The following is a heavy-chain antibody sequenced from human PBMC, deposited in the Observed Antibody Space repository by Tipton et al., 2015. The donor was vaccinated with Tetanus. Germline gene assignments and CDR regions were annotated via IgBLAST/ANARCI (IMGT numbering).Heavy chain of an antibody. J-gene: IGHJ4*02. CDR3: ASDPALMGNLDY. V-gene: IGHV4-31*03. Sequence: TLSLTCTVSGDSIDGGFKNWGWIRQQPGKGLEWIGYIDYRGNTYYNPSLRRRATFSFDTSENQFSLKLTSVTAADTAVYYCASDPALMGNLDYWGQGTLVTVSS. CDR1: GDSIDGGFKN. D-gene: IGHD2-2*01. CDR2: IDYRGNT.